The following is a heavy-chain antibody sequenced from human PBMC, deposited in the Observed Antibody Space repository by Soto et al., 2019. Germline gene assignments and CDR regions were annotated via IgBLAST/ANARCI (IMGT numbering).Heavy chain of an antibody. CDR2: IIPIFGAT. V-gene: IGHV1-69*18. Sequence: QVLLVQSGPEVKKPGSSVKISCKASGGTFSNHAFSWVRQAPGQGLEWMGTIIPIFGATNYAQNFQGRVTITADESTTTAYLDLCMLRFEDTAVYYCAPDDRVVVGADSAFDIWGQGTMVTVSS. CDR3: APDDRVVVGADSAFDI. J-gene: IGHJ3*02. CDR1: GGTFSNHA. D-gene: IGHD2-21*01.